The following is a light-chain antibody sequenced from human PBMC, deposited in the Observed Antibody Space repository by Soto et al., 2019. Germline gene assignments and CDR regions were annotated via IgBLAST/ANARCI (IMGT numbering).Light chain of an antibody. CDR2: GAS. Sequence: EIVLTQSPGTLSLSPGERATLSCRASQSVSSSYLAWYQQKPGQAPRLLIYGASSRATGIPDRCSGSGSGTDFTLTIRRLEPEDFAVYYCQQYGSSHSFGQGTKVEIK. V-gene: IGKV3-20*01. J-gene: IGKJ1*01. CDR3: QQYGSSHS. CDR1: QSVSSSY.